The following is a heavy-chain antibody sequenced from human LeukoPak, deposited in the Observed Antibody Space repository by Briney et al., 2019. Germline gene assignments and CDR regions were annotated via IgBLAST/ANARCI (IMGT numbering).Heavy chain of an antibody. CDR3: ARDVVVVPAAQDWFDP. J-gene: IGHJ5*02. D-gene: IGHD2-2*01. CDR2: ISAYNGNT. CDR1: GYTFTSYG. V-gene: IGHV1-18*01. Sequence: ASVKVSCKASGYTFTSYGISWVRQAPGQGLEWMGSISAYNGNTNYAQKLQGRVTMTTDTSTSTAYMELRSLRSDDTAVYYCARDVVVVPAAQDWFDPWGQGTLVTVSS.